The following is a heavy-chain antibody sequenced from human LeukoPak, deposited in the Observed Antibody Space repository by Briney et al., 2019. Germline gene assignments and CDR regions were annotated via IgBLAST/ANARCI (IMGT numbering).Heavy chain of an antibody. D-gene: IGHD3/OR15-3a*01. CDR1: GVSISSSNSY. CDR2: IYYSGNT. V-gene: IGHV4-39*01. Sequence: SETLSLTCTVSGVSISSSNSYWGWIRQPPGKGLEWIGSIYYSGNTYYNASLKSQVSISIDTSKNQFSLKLTSVTAAGTAVYYCARQTGSGLFILPGGQGTLVTVSS. J-gene: IGHJ4*02. CDR3: ARQTGSGLFILP.